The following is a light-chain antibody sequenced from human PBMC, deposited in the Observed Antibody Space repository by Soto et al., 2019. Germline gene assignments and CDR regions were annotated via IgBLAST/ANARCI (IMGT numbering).Light chain of an antibody. CDR1: QSISSY. J-gene: IGKJ1*01. Sequence: DIRMTQAPSSLSASVGDRVTITCRASQSISSYLNWYQQKSGIAPKLLIYAASSLLSGVPSRFSGSGSGTDFTLTISSLQPEDFATYYCQQSYSTPRTFGQGTKVDI. CDR2: AAS. V-gene: IGKV1-39*01. CDR3: QQSYSTPRT.